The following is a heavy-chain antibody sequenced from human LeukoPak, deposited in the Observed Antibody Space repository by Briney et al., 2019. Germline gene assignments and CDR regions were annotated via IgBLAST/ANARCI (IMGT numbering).Heavy chain of an antibody. D-gene: IGHD3-10*02. Sequence: GGSLRLSCAASGFTFSSFWMSWVRQAPGKGLEWVANIKKDGSQKYYVDSVEGRFTISRDNAKNSLYLQMDSLGVEDTAVYYCTRVFGGYDVSDYWGQESLVTVSS. CDR3: TRVFGGYDVSDY. J-gene: IGHJ4*02. CDR2: IKKDGSQK. V-gene: IGHV3-7*03. CDR1: GFTFSSFW.